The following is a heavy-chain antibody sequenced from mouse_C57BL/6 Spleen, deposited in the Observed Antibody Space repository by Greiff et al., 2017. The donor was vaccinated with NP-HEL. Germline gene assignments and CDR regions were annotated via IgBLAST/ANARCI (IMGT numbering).Heavy chain of an antibody. CDR2: INPNNGGT. V-gene: IGHV1-26*01. CDR1: GYTFTDYY. J-gene: IGHJ2*01. D-gene: IGHD2-3*01. Sequence: VQLQQSGPELVKPGASVKISCKASGYTFTDYYMNWVKQSHGKSLEWIGDINPNNGGTSYNQKFKGKATLTVDKSSSTAYMERRSLTSEDSAVYYCAREDDGYYGYWGQGTTLTVSS. CDR3: AREDDGYYGY.